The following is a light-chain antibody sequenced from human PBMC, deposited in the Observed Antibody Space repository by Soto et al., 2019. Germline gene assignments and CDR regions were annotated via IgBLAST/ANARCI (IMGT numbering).Light chain of an antibody. CDR2: AVS. CDR1: SSDVDCYKY. CDR3: SSYTSRSTFWV. Sequence: QSVLTQPASVSGSPGQSITISCTGTSSDVDCYKYVSWYQQHPGKAPKLMIYAVSNRPSGVSNRFSGSKSGDTASLTISGLQAEDEADYYCSSYTSRSTFWVFGGGTKLTVL. J-gene: IGLJ3*02. V-gene: IGLV2-14*01.